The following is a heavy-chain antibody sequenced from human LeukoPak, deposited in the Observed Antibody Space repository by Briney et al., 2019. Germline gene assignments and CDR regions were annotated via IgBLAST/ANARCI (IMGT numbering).Heavy chain of an antibody. V-gene: IGHV4-38-2*02. J-gene: IGHJ4*02. D-gene: IGHD3-10*01. CDR1: GYSISSGYY. CDR3: ARWDYSGSYHFDY. CDR2: IYHSGST. Sequence: SEALSLTCTVSGYSISSGYYWGWIRQPPGKGLEWIGSIYHSGSTYYNPSLKSRVTISVDTSKNQFSLKLSSVTAADTAVYYCARWDYSGSYHFDYWGQGTLVTVSS.